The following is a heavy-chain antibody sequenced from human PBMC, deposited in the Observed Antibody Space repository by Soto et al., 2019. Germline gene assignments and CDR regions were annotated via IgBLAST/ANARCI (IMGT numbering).Heavy chain of an antibody. D-gene: IGHD2-2*01. CDR2: VNHSGTT. V-gene: IGHV4-34*01. CDR3: ARGIGYCSSINCYSSRRLRFDS. Sequence: KASETLSLTCAVYGGSFSGYYWTWIRQSPEKGLEWIGEVNHSGTTYYNPSLKTRVTISAHTPKNQFSLKMSSVTAADTAVYYCARGIGYCSSINCYSSRRLRFDSWGQGTLVTVSS. CDR1: GGSFSGYY. J-gene: IGHJ4*02.